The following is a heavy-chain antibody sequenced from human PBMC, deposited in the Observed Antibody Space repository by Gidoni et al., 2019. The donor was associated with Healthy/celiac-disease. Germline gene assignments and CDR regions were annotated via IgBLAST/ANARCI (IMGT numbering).Heavy chain of an antibody. J-gene: IGHJ5*02. Sequence: EVQLLESGGGLVQPGGSLRLPCAASGFTFSCYAMSWVRQAPGRGLEWVSTISGSGGSTYYADTVKGRFNISRDNSKNTLYLQMNSLRAEDTAVYYCAKDPYRSIVGGRLDPWGQGTLVTVSS. D-gene: IGHD1-26*01. CDR1: GFTFSCYA. V-gene: IGHV3-23*01. CDR2: ISGSGGST. CDR3: AKDPYRSIVGGRLDP.